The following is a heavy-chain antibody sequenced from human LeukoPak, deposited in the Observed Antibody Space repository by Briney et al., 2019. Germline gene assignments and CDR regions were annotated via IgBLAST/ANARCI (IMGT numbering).Heavy chain of an antibody. CDR2: INPNSGGT. CDR3: ARAARGQLVHYYFDY. D-gene: IGHD6-6*01. V-gene: IGHV1-2*02. J-gene: IGHJ4*02. CDR1: GYTFTGYY. Sequence: ASVKVSCKASGYTFTGYYMHWVRQSPGQGLEWMGWINPNSGGTNYAQKFQCRVTMPRDTSISTVYMDLSSLRSDDPAVYFCARAARGQLVHYYFDYWGQGTQVTVSS.